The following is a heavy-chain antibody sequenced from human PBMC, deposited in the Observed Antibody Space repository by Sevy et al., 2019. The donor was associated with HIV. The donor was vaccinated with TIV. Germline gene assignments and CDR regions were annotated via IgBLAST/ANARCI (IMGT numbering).Heavy chain of an antibody. V-gene: IGHV1-18*01. Sequence: ASVKVSCKASGYTFTSYGISWVRQAPGQGLEWMGWISAYNGNTNYAQKLQGRVTMTTDTSTSTAYMELRSLRSDDTAVYYCARLYDFWSGYLKPRYYFDYWSQGTLVTVSS. CDR3: ARLYDFWSGYLKPRYYFDY. CDR2: ISAYNGNT. D-gene: IGHD3-3*01. J-gene: IGHJ4*02. CDR1: GYTFTSYG.